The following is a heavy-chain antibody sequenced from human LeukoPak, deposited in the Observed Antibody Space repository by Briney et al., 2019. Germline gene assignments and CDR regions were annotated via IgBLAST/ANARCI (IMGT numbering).Heavy chain of an antibody. V-gene: IGHV4-39*01. CDR3: ARLLGGTTNGYFDY. J-gene: IGHJ4*02. CDR2: IYYTGST. Sequence: PSETLSLTCTVSGXSITSSSYYWGWIRQPPGKGLEWIGSIYYTGSTYYNPSLKGRVTTAVDTSKNQFSLKLSSVTAADTAVYYCARLLGGTTNGYFDYWGQGTLLTVSS. D-gene: IGHD1-1*01. CDR1: GXSITSSSYY.